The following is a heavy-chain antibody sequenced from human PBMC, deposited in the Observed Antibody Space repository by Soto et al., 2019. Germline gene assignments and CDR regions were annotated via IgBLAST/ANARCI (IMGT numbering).Heavy chain of an antibody. CDR1: GGSFSGYY. D-gene: IGHD3-10*01. J-gene: IGHJ6*01. V-gene: IGHV4-34*01. CDR3: LRARITMVRGYQPDYSGMDV. Sequence: SSETLSRTCAVDGGSFSGYYWSWIRQPPGKGLEWIGEINHSGSTNYTPSLKSRVTISVDTSKNQFSRKLSSVTTAYTALYSCLRARITMVRGYQPDYSGMDVWGQGTTVTVS. CDR2: INHSGST.